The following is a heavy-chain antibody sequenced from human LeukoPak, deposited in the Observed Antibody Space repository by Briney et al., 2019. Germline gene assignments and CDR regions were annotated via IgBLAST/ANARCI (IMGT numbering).Heavy chain of an antibody. V-gene: IGHV1-18*01. CDR1: GYTFTSYG. D-gene: IGHD4-17*01. CDR3: AGGSTVTTLYYYYGMDV. J-gene: IGHJ6*02. CDR2: ISAYNGNT. Sequence: APVKVSCKASGYTFTSYGISWVRQAPGQGLEWMGWISAYNGNTNYAQKLQGRVTMTTDTSTSTAYMELRSLRSDDTAVYYCAGGSTVTTLYYYYGMDVWGQGTTVTVSS.